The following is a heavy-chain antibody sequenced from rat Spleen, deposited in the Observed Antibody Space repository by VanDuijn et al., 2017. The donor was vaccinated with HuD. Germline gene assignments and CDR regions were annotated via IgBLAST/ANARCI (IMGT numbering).Heavy chain of an antibody. Sequence: EVQLVESGGGLVQPGRSLKLSCAASGFTFSNYYMAWVRQAPTKGLEWVAYISPSGGGTYYRDSVKGRFTISRDNAKSTLSLQMDSLRSEDTATYYCARRHYGYTDYFDYWGQGVMVTVSS. D-gene: IGHD1-11*01. CDR1: GFTFSNYY. CDR2: ISPSGGGT. V-gene: IGHV5-25*01. J-gene: IGHJ2*01. CDR3: ARRHYGYTDYFDY.